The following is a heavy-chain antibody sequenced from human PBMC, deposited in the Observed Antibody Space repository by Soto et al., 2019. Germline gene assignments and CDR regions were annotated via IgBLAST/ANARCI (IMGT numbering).Heavy chain of an antibody. Sequence: QVQLVQSGAELKKPGASVKVSCKASGNTVPNYAIHWVRQAPGQRLEWMGWINGGNGNTYYSEHFQGRVTFTRDTSAGTVYMQLSSLTSEDTAVYYCARDDSGFSGSLYIDYFNYWGQGALVTVSS. CDR1: GNTVPNYA. J-gene: IGHJ4*02. V-gene: IGHV1-3*01. D-gene: IGHD1-26*01. CDR2: INGGNGNT. CDR3: ARDDSGFSGSLYIDYFNY.